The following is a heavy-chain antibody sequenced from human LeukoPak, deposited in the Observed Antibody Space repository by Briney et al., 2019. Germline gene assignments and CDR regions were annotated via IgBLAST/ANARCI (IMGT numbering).Heavy chain of an antibody. J-gene: IGHJ4*02. CDR1: GFTFSSYS. D-gene: IGHD2-21*02. V-gene: IGHV3-21*01. CDR3: ARDQSGDLGY. Sequence: GGSLRLSCAASGFTFSSYSMNWVRQAPGKGLEWVSSISSSSSYIYYTDSVKGRFTISRDNAKNSLYLQMNSLRAEDTAVYYCARDQSGDLGYWGQGTLVTVSS. CDR2: ISSSSSYI.